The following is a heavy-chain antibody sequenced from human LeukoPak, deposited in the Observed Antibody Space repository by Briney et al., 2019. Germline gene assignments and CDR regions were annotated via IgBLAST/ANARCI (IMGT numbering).Heavy chain of an antibody. CDR1: GXTLTNAW. CDR3: TTSYYDSSGYRA. J-gene: IGHJ4*02. D-gene: IGHD3-22*01. Sequence: GGSLRLSCAASGXTLTNAWMSWVRQAPGKGLEWVARIKTKTAGGTIDYAAPVKGRFTISRDDSKNTVYLQMNSLKTEDTAVYYCTTSYYDSSGYRAWGQGALVTVSS. CDR2: IKTKTAGGTI. V-gene: IGHV3-15*01.